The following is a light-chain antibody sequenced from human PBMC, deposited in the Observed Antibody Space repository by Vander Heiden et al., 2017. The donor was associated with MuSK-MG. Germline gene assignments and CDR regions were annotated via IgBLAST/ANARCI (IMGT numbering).Light chain of an antibody. CDR1: QGIGKY. J-gene: IGKJ4*02. CDR3: KKYNSVPLT. CDR2: AAS. Sequence: DIQMTQSPSSLSASVGDRVTITCRASQGIGKYLAWYQQKPGKVPKLLIYAASSLHSGVPSRFSGRGSGTDVNLTISSLQPEDVVTYHGKKYNSVPLTFGGGTKVEIK. V-gene: IGKV1-27*01.